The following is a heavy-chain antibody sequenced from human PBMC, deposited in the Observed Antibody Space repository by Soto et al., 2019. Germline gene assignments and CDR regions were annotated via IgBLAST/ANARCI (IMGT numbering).Heavy chain of an antibody. CDR2: VTSDGSST. Sequence: EGSLRLSCAASGFTFNKYWMHWVRQAPGKGLVWVSRVTSDGSSTNYADSVKGRFTISRDNAKNTVSLQMNSLRAEDTAVYYCLREGEYGDNPLDYWCLGILVTVS. J-gene: IGHJ4*02. V-gene: IGHV3-74*01. CDR3: LREGEYGDNPLDY. CDR1: GFTFNKYW. D-gene: IGHD4-17*01.